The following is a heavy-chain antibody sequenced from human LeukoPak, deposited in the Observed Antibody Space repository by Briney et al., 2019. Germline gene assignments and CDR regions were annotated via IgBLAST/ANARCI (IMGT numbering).Heavy chain of an antibody. CDR1: GYTFTSYG. CDR3: TRDLGQWLLQGIFFDY. D-gene: IGHD5-12*01. CDR2: VSAYSTYNGNT. V-gene: IGHV1-18*01. Sequence: ASVKVSCTASGYTFTSYGISWVRQAPGQGPEWMGWVSAYSTYNGNTNYAQKFQGRVTMTTDTSTSTAYMELRSLRSDDTAVYYCTRDLGQWLLQGIFFDYWGQGTLVTVSS. J-gene: IGHJ4*02.